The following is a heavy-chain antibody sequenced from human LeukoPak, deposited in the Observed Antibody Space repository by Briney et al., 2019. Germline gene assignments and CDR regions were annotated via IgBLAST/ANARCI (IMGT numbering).Heavy chain of an antibody. CDR2: IRYDGSNK. D-gene: IGHD1-26*01. CDR3: ARGRGVGATALDY. J-gene: IGHJ4*02. Sequence: GGSLRLSSAASAFTLSNYGMHWVRQAPGRGLEWVAFIRYDGSNKYYADSVKGRFTISRDNAKNSLYLQMNSLRAEDTAVYYCARGRGVGATALDYWGQGTLVTVSS. V-gene: IGHV3-30*02. CDR1: AFTLSNYG.